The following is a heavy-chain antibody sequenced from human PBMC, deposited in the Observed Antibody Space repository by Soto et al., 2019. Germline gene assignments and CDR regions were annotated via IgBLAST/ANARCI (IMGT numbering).Heavy chain of an antibody. CDR3: TRVGSKSFYYATDV. J-gene: IGHJ6*02. D-gene: IGHD4-4*01. V-gene: IGHV4-4*09. Sequence: SETLSLTCAVSGGSISSFCWTWIRQPPGQGLEWIGYICTGGTTKYNPSLKSRVTMSVDTSKTQFSLKLTSVTAADTAVYYCTRVGSKSFYYATDVWGQGTTVTVSS. CDR1: GGSISSFC. CDR2: ICTGGTT.